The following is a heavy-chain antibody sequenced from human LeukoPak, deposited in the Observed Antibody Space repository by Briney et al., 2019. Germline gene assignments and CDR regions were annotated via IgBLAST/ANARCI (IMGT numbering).Heavy chain of an antibody. D-gene: IGHD3-10*01. Sequence: SETLSLTCTVSGGSISSSSYYWGWIRQPPGKGLEWIGSIYYSGSTYYNPSLKSRVTISVDTSKNQFSLKLSSVTAADTAVYYCARDVYGSGSTWGQGTLVTVSS. CDR1: GGSISSSSYY. CDR2: IYYSGST. V-gene: IGHV4-39*07. CDR3: ARDVYGSGST. J-gene: IGHJ4*02.